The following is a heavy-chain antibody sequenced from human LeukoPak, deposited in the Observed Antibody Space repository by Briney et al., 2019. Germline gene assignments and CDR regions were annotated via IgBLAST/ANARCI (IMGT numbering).Heavy chain of an antibody. J-gene: IGHJ4*02. CDR2: INPSGGST. Sequence: ASVTVSCTASGYTFTSYYMYWVRQAPGQGLEWMGIINPSGGSTSYAQKFQGRVTMTRDTSTSTVYMELSSLRSEDTAVYYCARESAMGPGPYYFDYWGQGTLVTVSS. V-gene: IGHV1-46*01. D-gene: IGHD5-18*01. CDR1: GYTFTSYY. CDR3: ARESAMGPGPYYFDY.